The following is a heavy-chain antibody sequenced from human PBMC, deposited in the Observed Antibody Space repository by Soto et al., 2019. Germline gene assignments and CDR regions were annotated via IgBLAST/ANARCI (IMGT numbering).Heavy chain of an antibody. CDR2: ISVHSGYT. D-gene: IGHD3-3*01. CDR3: GRYDTILGTNEVDN. Sequence: GASVKVSFKASGYNFTNYAITWVRQAPGQGLRWMGWISVHSGYTYYTQSLRGRLTMTKDTSTATAYMDLRSLTADDTAVYYCGRYDTILGTNEVDNWGQGTPVTVSS. CDR1: GYNFTNYA. J-gene: IGHJ4*02. V-gene: IGHV1-18*04.